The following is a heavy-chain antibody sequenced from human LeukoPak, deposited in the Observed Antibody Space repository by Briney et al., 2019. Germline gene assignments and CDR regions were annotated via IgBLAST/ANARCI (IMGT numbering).Heavy chain of an antibody. V-gene: IGHV1-18*01. CDR3: ARDELAAAGNKYFYYGMDV. CDR2: FSAYNGNT. Sequence: ASVKVSCKASGYTFTSYGISWVRQAPGQGLEWMGWFSAYNGNTNYAQKLQGRVTMTTDTSTSTAYMELRSLRSDDTAVYYCARDELAAAGNKYFYYGMDVWGQGTTVTVSS. CDR1: GYTFTSYG. D-gene: IGHD6-13*01. J-gene: IGHJ6*02.